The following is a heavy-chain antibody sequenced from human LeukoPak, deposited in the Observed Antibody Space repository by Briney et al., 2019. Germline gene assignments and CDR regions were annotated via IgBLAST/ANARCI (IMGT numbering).Heavy chain of an antibody. CDR2: IIPILGIA. CDR1: GGTFSSYA. Sequence: ASVKVSCKASGGTFSSYAISWVRQAPGQGLEWMGRIIPILGIANYAQKFQGRVTITADKSTSTAYMELSSLRSEDTAVYYCARDRGYGDYPPLWGQGTMVTVSS. D-gene: IGHD4-17*01. CDR3: ARDRGYGDYPPL. V-gene: IGHV1-69*04. J-gene: IGHJ3*01.